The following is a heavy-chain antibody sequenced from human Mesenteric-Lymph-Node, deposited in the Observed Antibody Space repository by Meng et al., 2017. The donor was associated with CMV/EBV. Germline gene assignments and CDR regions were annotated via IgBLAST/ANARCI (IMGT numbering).Heavy chain of an antibody. CDR1: GFTISNYA. CDR2: TSDDGSIR. D-gene: IGHD6-19*01. V-gene: IGHV3-30*04. J-gene: IGHJ4*02. CDR3: AKDIYSMYSLGWDH. Sequence: GESLKISCAASGFTISNYALHWVRQAPGKGLEWMALTSDDGSIRHYADSVKGRFTISRDNSKNTLYLQMSSLRPEDTAVYYCAKDIYSMYSLGWDHWGLGTLVTVSS.